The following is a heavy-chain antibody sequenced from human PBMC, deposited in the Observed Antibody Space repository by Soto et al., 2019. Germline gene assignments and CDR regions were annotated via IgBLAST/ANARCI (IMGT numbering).Heavy chain of an antibody. CDR1: GGSISDYS. V-gene: IGHV4-59*01. J-gene: IGHJ4*02. D-gene: IGHD2-2*01. CDR2: IFYRGST. Sequence: SETLSLTCTISGGSISDYSWNWIRQPPGRGLEWIGHIFYRGSTKYNPSLWDRVTISRGSSQTQLSLRLKSVTAADTAIYCCGRGSNSNFEGPIVWGQGILVTVSS. CDR3: GRGSNSNFEGPIV.